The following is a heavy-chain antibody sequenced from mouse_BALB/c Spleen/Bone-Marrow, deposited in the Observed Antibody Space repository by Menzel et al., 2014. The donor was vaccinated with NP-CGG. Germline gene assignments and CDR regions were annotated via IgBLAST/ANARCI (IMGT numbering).Heavy chain of an antibody. J-gene: IGHJ3*01. CDR3: AGYVAY. D-gene: IGHD2-14*01. Sequence: VQLKESGAELVKPGASVKLSCTASGFNIKDTYMHWVKQRPEQGLEWIGRIGPANGNTKYDPKFQGKATITADKSSNTAYLQLSSLTSEDTAVYYCAGYVAYWGQGTLVTVSA. V-gene: IGHV14-3*02. CDR2: IGPANGNT. CDR1: GFNIKDTY.